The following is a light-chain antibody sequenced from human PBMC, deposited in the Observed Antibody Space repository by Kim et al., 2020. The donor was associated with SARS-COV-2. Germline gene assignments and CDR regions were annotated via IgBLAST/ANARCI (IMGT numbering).Light chain of an antibody. CDR3: QQYGSSPNT. CDR1: PSIGGIY. Sequence: SAGERATPTCRASPSIGGIYLAWYQQKPGQAPSLLIYDAYSRATGIPDRFSGSGSGTAFTLTITRLEPEDFAVYYCQQYGSSPNTFGGGTKVDIK. CDR2: DAY. V-gene: IGKV3-20*01. J-gene: IGKJ4*01.